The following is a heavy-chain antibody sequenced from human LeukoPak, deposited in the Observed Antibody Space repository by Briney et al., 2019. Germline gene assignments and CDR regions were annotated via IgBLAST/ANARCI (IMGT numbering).Heavy chain of an antibody. J-gene: IGHJ6*02. D-gene: IGHD4-17*01. CDR1: GGSISSYY. CDR3: ARVGPTYGVDV. Sequence: PSETLSLTCTVSGGSISSYYWSWIRQPPGKGLEWIGYICYSGSTNYNPSLKSRVTISVDTSKNQFSLKLSSVTAADTAVYYCARVGPTYGVDVWGQGTTVTVSS. V-gene: IGHV4-59*01. CDR2: ICYSGST.